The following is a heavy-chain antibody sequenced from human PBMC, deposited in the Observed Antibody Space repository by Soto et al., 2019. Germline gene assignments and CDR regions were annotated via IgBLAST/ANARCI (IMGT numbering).Heavy chain of an antibody. V-gene: IGHV1-69*01. J-gene: IGHJ6*02. CDR2: IIPIFGTA. CDR3: ARWAGYCSSTSCYTASVYGMDV. Sequence: QVQLVQSGAEVKKPGSSVKVSCKASGGTFSSYAISWVRQAPGQGLEWMGGIIPIFGTANYAQKFQGRVTITGDEFTGQGYMELSSLRSEDTAVYYCARWAGYCSSTSCYTASVYGMDVWGQGTTVTVSS. D-gene: IGHD2-2*02. CDR1: GGTFSSYA.